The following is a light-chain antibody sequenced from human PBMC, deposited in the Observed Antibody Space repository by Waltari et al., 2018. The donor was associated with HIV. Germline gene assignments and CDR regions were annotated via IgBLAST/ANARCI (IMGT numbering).Light chain of an antibody. Sequence: QAVVTQEPSLPLSPGGTVTLTCCSSTGAITSGHYPYWLQRKPGQAPTTLIYNINTKPSWTPARVSGSLLGGKAALTLSGAQSEDEAEYYCLLFYSGVRVFGGGTKLTVL. CDR3: LLFYSGVRV. CDR1: TGAITSGHY. J-gene: IGLJ2*01. V-gene: IGLV7-46*01. CDR2: NIN.